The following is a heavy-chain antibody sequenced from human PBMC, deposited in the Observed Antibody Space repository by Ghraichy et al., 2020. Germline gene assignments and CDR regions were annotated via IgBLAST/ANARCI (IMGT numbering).Heavy chain of an antibody. Sequence: SDTLSLTCAVYGGSFSGYYWSWIRQPPGKGLEWIGEINHSGSTNYNPSLKSRVTISVDTSKNQFSLKLSSMTAADTAVYYCARRHRIAVAGTFDYWGQGTLVTVSS. V-gene: IGHV4-34*01. D-gene: IGHD6-19*01. CDR2: INHSGST. CDR1: GGSFSGYY. CDR3: ARRHRIAVAGTFDY. J-gene: IGHJ4*02.